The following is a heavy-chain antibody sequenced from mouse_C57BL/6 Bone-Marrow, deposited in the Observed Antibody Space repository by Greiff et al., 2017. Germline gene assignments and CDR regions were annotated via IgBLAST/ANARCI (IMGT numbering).Heavy chain of an antibody. D-gene: IGHD4-1*01. CDR3: ARVRAGTGFAY. CDR2: FSDGGSYT. CDR1: GFTFSSYA. Sequence: VQLQESGGGLVKPGGSLKLSCAASGFTFSSYAMSWVRQTPGKRLAWVATFSDGGSYTYYPDNVKGRFTISRDNAKNNLYLHRSHLQSEDTAMYYCARVRAGTGFAYWGQGTLVTVSA. J-gene: IGHJ3*01. V-gene: IGHV5-4*01.